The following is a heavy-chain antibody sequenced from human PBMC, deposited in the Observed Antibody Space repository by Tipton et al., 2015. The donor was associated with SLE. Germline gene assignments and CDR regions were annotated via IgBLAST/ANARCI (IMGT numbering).Heavy chain of an antibody. Sequence: TLSLTCTVSGGSISSGSYYWSWIRQPAGKGLEWIGYIYTSGSTNYNPSLKSRVTISVDTSKNQFSLKLSSVTAADTAVYYCARGGQFFDYWGQGTLVTVSS. CDR2: IYTSGST. V-gene: IGHV4-61*09. CDR1: GGSISSGSYY. CDR3: ARGGQFFDY. J-gene: IGHJ4*02. D-gene: IGHD4-11*01.